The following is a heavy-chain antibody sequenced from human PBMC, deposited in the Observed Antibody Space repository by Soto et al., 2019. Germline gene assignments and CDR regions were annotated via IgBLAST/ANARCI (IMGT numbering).Heavy chain of an antibody. CDR1: GFTFSSYA. CDR3: ARKPGYSYGFFDY. Sequence: ESGGGVVQPGRSLRLSCAASGFTFSSYAMHWVRQAPGKGLEWVAVISYDGSNKYYADSVKGRFTISRDNSKNTLYLQMNSLRAEDTAVYYCARKPGYSYGFFDYWGQGTLVTVSS. J-gene: IGHJ4*02. CDR2: ISYDGSNK. D-gene: IGHD5-18*01. V-gene: IGHV3-30-3*01.